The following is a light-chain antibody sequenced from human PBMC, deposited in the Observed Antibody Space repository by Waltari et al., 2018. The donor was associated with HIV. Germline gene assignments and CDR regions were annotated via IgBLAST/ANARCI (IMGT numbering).Light chain of an antibody. Sequence: IVMTHSPDSLAVSLGERATVNCKSSQTTSYSFNTKHSLAWSQQQPGQPPKLLSYWASTRESGVPARFSGSGDGTNFTLTISSLQAEDVAVYSCQQYYLSPWTFGQGTKVEI. CDR1: QTTSYSFNTKHS. V-gene: IGKV4-1*01. J-gene: IGKJ1*01. CDR2: WAS. CDR3: QQYYLSPWT.